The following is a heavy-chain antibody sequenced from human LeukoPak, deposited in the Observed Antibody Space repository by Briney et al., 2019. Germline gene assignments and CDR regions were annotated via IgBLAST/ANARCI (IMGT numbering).Heavy chain of an antibody. D-gene: IGHD3-10*01. Sequence: ASVKVSCKASGGAFSSYAISWVRQAPGQGLEWMGGIIPIFGTANYVQKFQGRVPITADESTSTAYMELSSLRSEDTAVYYCARGETSMVRGVITPYYFDYWGQGTLVTVSS. CDR2: IIPIFGTA. CDR1: GGAFSSYA. J-gene: IGHJ4*02. CDR3: ARGETSMVRGVITPYYFDY. V-gene: IGHV1-69*13.